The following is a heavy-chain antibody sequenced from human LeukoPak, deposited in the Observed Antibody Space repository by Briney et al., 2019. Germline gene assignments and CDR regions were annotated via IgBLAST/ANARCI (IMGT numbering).Heavy chain of an antibody. J-gene: IGHJ5*01. CDR1: GASITSYH. D-gene: IGHD2-2*01. Sequence: SETLSLTCTVSGASITSYHWSWIRQPAGKGLEWIGRMFYSGDTDYNPSLKSRLTMSIDTSKNQFSLKLSSVTAADTAVYFCARDQEHCSGTSCYPYWYDSWGQGTLVTVSS. CDR3: ARDQEHCSGTSCYPYWYDS. CDR2: MFYSGDT. V-gene: IGHV4-4*07.